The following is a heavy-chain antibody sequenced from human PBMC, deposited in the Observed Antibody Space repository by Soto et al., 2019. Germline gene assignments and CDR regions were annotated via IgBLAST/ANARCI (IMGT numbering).Heavy chain of an antibody. CDR2: VYYTGIA. J-gene: IGHJ4*02. CDR3: ARRIVSKATFDY. V-gene: IGHV4-59*08. Sequence: QVQLQESGPGLVKPSETLSLTCTVSGGSLTSYYWSWIRQPPGKGLEWIGFVYYTGIARYNPSLKSRVTISVDTSKIQFSLKLTSVTAADTAIYYCARRIVSKATFDYCGQGTLVTVSS. D-gene: IGHD5-12*01. CDR1: GGSLTSYY.